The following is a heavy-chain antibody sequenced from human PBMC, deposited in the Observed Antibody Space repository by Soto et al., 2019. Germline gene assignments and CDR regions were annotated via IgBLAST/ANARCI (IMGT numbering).Heavy chain of an antibody. CDR1: GYTFTSYG. J-gene: IGHJ6*02. CDR3: ARAASSGYYYYGMDV. D-gene: IGHD1-26*01. V-gene: IGHV1-18*01. CDR2: ISAYNGNT. Sequence: QVQLVQSGAEVKKPGASVKVSCKASGYTFTSYGISWVRQAPGQGLEWMGWISAYNGNTNYAQKLQGRVTMTTDTSXXTAYMELRSLRSDDTAVYYCARAASSGYYYYGMDVWGQGTTVTVSS.